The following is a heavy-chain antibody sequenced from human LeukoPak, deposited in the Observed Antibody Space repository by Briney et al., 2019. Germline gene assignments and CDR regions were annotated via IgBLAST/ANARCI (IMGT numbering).Heavy chain of an antibody. CDR3: ARHELIAAADPSFDY. Sequence: PSETLSLTCTVSGYSISSGYYWGWIRQPPGKGLEWIGSIYHSGGTYYNPSLESRVSISEDTSKNQFSLKLSSVTAADTAMYYCARHELIAAADPSFDYWGQGTLVTVSS. J-gene: IGHJ4*02. CDR1: GYSISSGYY. D-gene: IGHD6-13*01. V-gene: IGHV4-38-2*02. CDR2: IYHSGGT.